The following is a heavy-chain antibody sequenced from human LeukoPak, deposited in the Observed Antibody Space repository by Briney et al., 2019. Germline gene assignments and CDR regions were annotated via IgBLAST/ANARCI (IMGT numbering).Heavy chain of an antibody. CDR3: AKGKGGAAYY. V-gene: IGHV3-23*01. J-gene: IGHJ4*02. Sequence: GGSLRLSCAASGFTFSSFAMGWVRQAPGKGLEWVSPISASGYSTNYADSVKGRFTISRDNSKNTLYLQMNSLRAEDTAVYYCAKGKGGAAYYWGQGTLVTVSS. D-gene: IGHD1-26*01. CDR2: ISASGYST. CDR1: GFTFSSFA.